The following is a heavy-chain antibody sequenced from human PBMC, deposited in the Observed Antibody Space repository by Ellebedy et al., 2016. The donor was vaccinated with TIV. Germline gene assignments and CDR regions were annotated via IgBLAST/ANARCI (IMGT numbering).Heavy chain of an antibody. CDR2: IYPGDSDT. CDR3: ARQRLFHYGDYTYYYYGMDV. Sequence: GESLKISXKGSGYSFTSYWIGWVRQMPGKGLEWMGIIYPGDSDTRYSPSFQGQVTISADKSISTAYLQWSSLKASDTAMYYCARQRLFHYGDYTYYYYGMDVWGQGTTVTVSS. J-gene: IGHJ6*02. D-gene: IGHD4-17*01. CDR1: GYSFTSYW. V-gene: IGHV5-51*01.